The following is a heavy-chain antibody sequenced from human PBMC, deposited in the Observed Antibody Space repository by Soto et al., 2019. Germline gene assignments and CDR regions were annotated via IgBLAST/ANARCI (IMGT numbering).Heavy chain of an antibody. D-gene: IGHD2-2*01. Sequence: GGSLRLSCAASGFTFSSYSMNWVRQAPGKGLEWVSSISSSSSNIYYADSVKGRFTISRDNAKNSLYLQMNSLRAEDTAVYYCARDRAVVPAASGLWFDPWGQGTLVTVSS. CDR1: GFTFSSYS. V-gene: IGHV3-21*01. J-gene: IGHJ5*02. CDR3: ARDRAVVPAASGLWFDP. CDR2: ISSSSSNI.